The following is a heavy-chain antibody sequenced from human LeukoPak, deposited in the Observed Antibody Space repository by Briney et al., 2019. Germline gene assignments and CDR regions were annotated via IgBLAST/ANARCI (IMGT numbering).Heavy chain of an antibody. J-gene: IGHJ6*03. CDR3: ARAAAYYYYMDV. V-gene: IGHV4-38-2*02. CDR1: GYSISSGYY. Sequence: SETLSLTCTVSGYSISSGYYWGWIRQPPGKGLEWIGSIYHSGSTYYNPSLKSRVTISVDTSKNQFSLRLSSVTAADTAVYYCARAAAYYYYMDVWGKGTTVTVSS. CDR2: IYHSGST. D-gene: IGHD6-25*01.